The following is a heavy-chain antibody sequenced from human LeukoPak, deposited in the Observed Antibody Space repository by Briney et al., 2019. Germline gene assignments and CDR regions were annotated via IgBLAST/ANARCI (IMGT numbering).Heavy chain of an antibody. D-gene: IGHD3-22*01. CDR1: GFTFDDYA. Sequence: PGGSLRLSCAASGFTFDDYAMHWVRQAPGKGLEWVSGISWNSGSIGYADSVKGRFTISRDNSKNTLYLQMNSLRSEDTAVYYCARDFPFYDSSGYYLYYFDYWGQGTLVTVSS. CDR3: ARDFPFYDSSGYYLYYFDY. J-gene: IGHJ4*02. CDR2: ISWNSGSI. V-gene: IGHV3-9*01.